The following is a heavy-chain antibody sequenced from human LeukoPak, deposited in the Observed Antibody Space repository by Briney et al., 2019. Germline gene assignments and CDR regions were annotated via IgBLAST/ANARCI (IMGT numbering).Heavy chain of an antibody. CDR3: ARHRRKAAMVLVDFDY. V-gene: IGHV4-59*08. CDR2: IYYSGST. D-gene: IGHD5-18*01. J-gene: IGHJ4*02. CDR1: GGSISSYY. Sequence: SETLSLTCTVSGGSISSYYWSWIRQPPGKGLEWIGYIYYSGSTNYNPSRKSRVTISVDTSKNQFSLKLSSVTAADTAVYYYARHRRKAAMVLVDFDYWGQGTLVTVSS.